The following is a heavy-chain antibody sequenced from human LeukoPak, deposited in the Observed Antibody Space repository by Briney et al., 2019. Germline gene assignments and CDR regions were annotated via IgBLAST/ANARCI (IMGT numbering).Heavy chain of an antibody. CDR3: ARGSGYYDSSGPFDY. CDR2: IYYSGST. V-gene: IGHV4-59*11. Sequence: SSETLSLTCTVSGGSISSHYWSWIRQPPGKGLEWIGYIYYSGSTNYNPSLKSRVTISVDTSKNQFSLKLSSVTAADTAVYYCARGSGYYDSSGPFDYWGQGTLVTVSS. D-gene: IGHD3-22*01. J-gene: IGHJ4*02. CDR1: GGSISSHY.